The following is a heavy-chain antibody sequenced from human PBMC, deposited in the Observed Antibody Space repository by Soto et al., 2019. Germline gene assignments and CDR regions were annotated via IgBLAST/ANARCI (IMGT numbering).Heavy chain of an antibody. D-gene: IGHD2-2*01. CDR2: ISYDGSNK. Sequence: GGSLRLSCAASGFTFSSYAMHWVRQAPGKGLEWVAAISYDGSNKYYADSVKGRFTISRDNSKNTLFLQMNSLRGEDTAVYYCARGPSRLTRFDYWGQGTLVTVSS. CDR3: ARGPSRLTRFDY. J-gene: IGHJ4*02. V-gene: IGHV3-30-3*01. CDR1: GFTFSSYA.